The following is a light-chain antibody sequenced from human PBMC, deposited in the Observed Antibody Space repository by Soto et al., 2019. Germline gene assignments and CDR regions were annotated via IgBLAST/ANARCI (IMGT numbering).Light chain of an antibody. J-gene: IGLJ7*01. V-gene: IGLV2-14*03. CDR1: SSDIGGYNY. CDR2: DVS. CDR3: ASYIDSSALDVV. Sequence: QSVLTQPASVSGSPGQSITISCTGTSSDIGGYNYVSWYQHHPGKAPKLLIYDVSNRPLGVSYRFSGSKSGNTASLTISGLQAEDEAVYYCASYIDSSALDVVFSGGTQLTVL.